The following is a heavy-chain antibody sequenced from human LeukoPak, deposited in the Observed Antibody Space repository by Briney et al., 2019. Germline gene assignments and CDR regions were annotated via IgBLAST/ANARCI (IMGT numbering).Heavy chain of an antibody. J-gene: IGHJ4*02. CDR2: ISGSGDNT. CDR3: AKRSGYTTGWFFDF. CDR1: GFSFSSYA. Sequence: GGSLRPSCAASGFSFSSYAMSWLRQAPGKGLEGVSSISGSGDNTYYAESVKGRFTISRDNSKNTLFLQMNSLRAEDTAVFYCAKRSGYTTGWFFDFWGQGTLVTVSS. V-gene: IGHV3-23*01. D-gene: IGHD6-19*01.